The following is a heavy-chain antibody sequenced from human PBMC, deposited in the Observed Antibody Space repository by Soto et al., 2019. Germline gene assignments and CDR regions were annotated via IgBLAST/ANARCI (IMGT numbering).Heavy chain of an antibody. D-gene: IGHD6-19*01. J-gene: IGHJ4*02. CDR3: AREGKQWLVDFDY. CDR1: GFTFSSYS. Sequence: EVQLVESGGGLVKPGGSLRLSCAASGFTFSSYSMNWVRQAPGKGLEWVSSISSSSSYIYYADSVKGRFTISRDNAKNSLYLQMNSLRAEDTAVYYCAREGKQWLVDFDYWGQGTLVTVSS. V-gene: IGHV3-21*01. CDR2: ISSSSSYI.